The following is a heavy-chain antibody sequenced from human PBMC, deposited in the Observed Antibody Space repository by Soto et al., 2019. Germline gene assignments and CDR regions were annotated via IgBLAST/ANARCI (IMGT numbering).Heavy chain of an antibody. Sequence: GASVKVSWKASGGTFSSYAISWVRQAPGQGLEWMGGIIPIFGTANYAQKFQGRVTITADESTSTAYMELSSLRSEDTAVYYCARDRVASYYYDSSGYYNFDYRGQGTLVTVSS. CDR3: ARDRVASYYYDSSGYYNFDY. V-gene: IGHV1-69*13. J-gene: IGHJ4*02. CDR2: IIPIFGTA. CDR1: GGTFSSYA. D-gene: IGHD3-22*01.